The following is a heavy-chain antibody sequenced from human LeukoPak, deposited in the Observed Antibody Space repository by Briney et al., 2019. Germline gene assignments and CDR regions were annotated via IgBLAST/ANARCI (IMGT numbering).Heavy chain of an antibody. CDR2: IYYSGTT. CDR3: AGLQAHGGNYFDY. CDR1: GGSISSYY. Sequence: PSETLSLTCTVSGGSISSYYWSWIRQPPGKGLEWIGYIYYSGTTNYNDSLRSRVTISVDASKNQFSLNLTSVTAADTAMYFCAGLQAHGGNYFDYWGQGALVTVSS. D-gene: IGHD4-23*01. J-gene: IGHJ4*02. V-gene: IGHV4-59*08.